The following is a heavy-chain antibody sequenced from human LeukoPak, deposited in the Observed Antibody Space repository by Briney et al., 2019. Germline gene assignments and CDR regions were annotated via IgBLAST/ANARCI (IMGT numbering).Heavy chain of an antibody. CDR3: AKKIAVAGTVDY. CDR2: ISGSGGST. CDR1: GFTFSSYA. J-gene: IGHJ4*02. Sequence: PGGSLRLSCAASGFTFSSYAMSWVRQAPGKGLEWVSAISGSGGSTYYADSVNGRFTISRDNSKNTLYLQMNSLRAEDTAVYYCAKKIAVAGTVDYWGQGTLVTVSS. D-gene: IGHD6-19*01. V-gene: IGHV3-23*01.